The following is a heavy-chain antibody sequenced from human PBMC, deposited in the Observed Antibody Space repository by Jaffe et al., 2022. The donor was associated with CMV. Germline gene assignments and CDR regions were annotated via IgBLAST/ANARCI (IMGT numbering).Heavy chain of an antibody. D-gene: IGHD3-3*01. V-gene: IGHV3-23*01. J-gene: IGHJ4*02. CDR1: GFTFSSHA. CDR3: AKDPLRNKVFWDGYQSYFDY. Sequence: EVQLLESGGGLVQPGGFLRLSCAASGFTFSSHAMSWVRQAPGKGLEWVSVISGSSTITYYADSVKGRFTISRDNSENTLYLQLNSLRAEDTAVYYCAKDPLRNKVFWDGYQSYFDYWGQGILVTVSS. CDR2: ISGSSTIT.